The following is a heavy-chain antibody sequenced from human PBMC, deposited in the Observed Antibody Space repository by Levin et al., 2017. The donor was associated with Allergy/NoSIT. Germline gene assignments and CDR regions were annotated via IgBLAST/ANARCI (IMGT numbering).Heavy chain of an antibody. V-gene: IGHV3-74*01. D-gene: IGHD1-1*01. J-gene: IGHJ1*01. CDR3: ARGEGPGTTYFQR. Sequence: PGGSLRLSCVGSGFTFNNFWMHWVRQAPGKGLVWLSRLDSEGLSRTYADSVKGRFTVSRDNAKNTVYLHMNSLRVDDTALYYCARGEGPGTTYFQRWGRGTLVTVSS. CDR1: GFTFNNFW. CDR2: LDSEGLSR.